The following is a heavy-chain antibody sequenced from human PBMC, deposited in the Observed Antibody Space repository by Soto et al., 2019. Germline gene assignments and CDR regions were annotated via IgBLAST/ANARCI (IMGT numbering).Heavy chain of an antibody. V-gene: IGHV3-48*03. CDR2: ISSSGSTI. CDR1: GFTFSSYE. D-gene: IGHD1-1*01. J-gene: IGHJ6*02. CDR3: ATRLELERGNYYYYGMDV. Sequence: EVQLVESGGGLVQPGGSLRLSCAASGFTFSSYEMNWVRQAPGKGLEWVSYISSSGSTIYYADSVKGRFTISRDNAKNSLSLQMNSLRAEDTAVYYCATRLELERGNYYYYGMDVWGQGTTVTVSS.